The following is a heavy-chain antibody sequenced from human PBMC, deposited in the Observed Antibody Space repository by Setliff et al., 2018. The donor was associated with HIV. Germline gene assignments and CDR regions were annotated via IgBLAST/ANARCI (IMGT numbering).Heavy chain of an antibody. CDR1: GGSISSSSYY. D-gene: IGHD3-22*01. CDR3: ARGLYYDSKSLDY. J-gene: IGHJ4*02. V-gene: IGHV4-39*07. CDR2: MYYGGRT. Sequence: PSETLSLTCTVSGGSISSSSYYWGWIRQSPGKGLEWIGSMYYGGRTFYNPSLKSRVTISEGTSKNQVSLKLSSMTAADTAIYYCARGLYYDSKSLDYWGQGTLVTVSS.